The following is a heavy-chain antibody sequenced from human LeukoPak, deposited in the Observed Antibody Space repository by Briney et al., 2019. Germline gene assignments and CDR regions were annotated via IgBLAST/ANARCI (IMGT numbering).Heavy chain of an antibody. V-gene: IGHV4-39*07. J-gene: IGHJ4*02. CDR1: GGSISSTVSY. CDR2: NSGST. CDR3: ARDVGFFDIDY. D-gene: IGHD3-9*01. Sequence: SDTLSLTCIVSGGSISSTVSYWGWVRQPPGKGLEWIGSNSGSTYYIPSLKSRITISLDMSKNQYSLKLTSVTAADTAVYYCARDVGFFDIDYWGQGILVTVSS.